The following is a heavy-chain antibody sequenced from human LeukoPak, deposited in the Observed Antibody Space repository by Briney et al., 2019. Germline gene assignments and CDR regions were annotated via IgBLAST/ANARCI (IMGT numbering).Heavy chain of an antibody. V-gene: IGHV4-30-4*01. CDR2: IYYSGST. Sequence: PSETLSLTCTVSGGSISSGDYYWSWIRQPPGKGLEWIGYIYYSGSTYYNPSLKSRVTISVDTSKNQYSLKLSSVTAADTAVYYCARGGSHDYSDYVYFYWGQGTLVTVSS. CDR3: ARGGSHDYSDYVYFY. D-gene: IGHD4-11*01. CDR1: GGSISSGDYY. J-gene: IGHJ4*02.